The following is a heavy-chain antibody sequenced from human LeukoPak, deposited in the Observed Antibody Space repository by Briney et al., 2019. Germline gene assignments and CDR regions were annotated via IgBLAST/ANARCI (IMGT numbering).Heavy chain of an antibody. V-gene: IGHV4-39*01. CDR3: ARRRNFGGLRYFDY. D-gene: IGHD3-16*01. CDR2: IYYSGST. CDR1: GGSISSSSYY. J-gene: IGHJ4*02. Sequence: SETLSLTCTVSGGSISSSSYYWGWIRQPPGKGLEWIGSIYYSGSTYYNPSLKSRVTISVDTSKNQFSLKLSSVTAADTAVYYCARRRNFGGLRYFDYWGQGTLVTVSS.